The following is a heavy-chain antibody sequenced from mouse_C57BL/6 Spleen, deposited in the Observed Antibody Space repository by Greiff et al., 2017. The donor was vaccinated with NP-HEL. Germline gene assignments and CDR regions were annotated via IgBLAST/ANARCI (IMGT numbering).Heavy chain of an antibody. D-gene: IGHD2-1*01. V-gene: IGHV1-80*01. J-gene: IGHJ4*01. Sequence: VKLQESGAELVKPGASVKISCKASGYAFSSYWMNWVKQRPGKGLEWIGQIYPGDGDTNYNGKFKGKATLTADKSSSTAYMQLSSLTSEDSAVYFCARRGNYDAMDYWGQGTSVTVSS. CDR3: ARRGNYDAMDY. CDR2: IYPGDGDT. CDR1: GYAFSSYW.